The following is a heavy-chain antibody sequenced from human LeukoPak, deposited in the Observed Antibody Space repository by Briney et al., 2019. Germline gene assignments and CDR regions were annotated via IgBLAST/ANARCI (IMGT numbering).Heavy chain of an antibody. Sequence: SLRLSCAASGFTFDDYAMHWVRQAPGKGLEWVSGISWNSGSIGYADSVKGRFTISRDNAKNSLYLQMNSLRAEDMALYYCAEAPYGEPPTDWGQGTLVTVSS. V-gene: IGHV3-9*03. D-gene: IGHD3-10*01. J-gene: IGHJ4*02. CDR2: ISWNSGSI. CDR3: AEAPYGEPPTD. CDR1: GFTFDDYA.